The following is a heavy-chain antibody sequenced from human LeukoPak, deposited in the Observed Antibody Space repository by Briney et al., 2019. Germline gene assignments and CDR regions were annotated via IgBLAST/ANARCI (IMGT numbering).Heavy chain of an antibody. D-gene: IGHD3-22*01. J-gene: IGHJ4*02. CDR1: GFTFSSYW. CDR3: AREEVSFYYDSSGYYSLNFDY. V-gene: IGHV3-7*01. Sequence: PGGSLRLSCAASGFTFSSYWMSWVRQAPGKGLEWVANIKQDGSEKYYVDSVKGRFTISRDNAKNSLYLQMNSLRAEDTAVYYCAREEVSFYYDSSGYYSLNFDYWGQGTLVTVSS. CDR2: IKQDGSEK.